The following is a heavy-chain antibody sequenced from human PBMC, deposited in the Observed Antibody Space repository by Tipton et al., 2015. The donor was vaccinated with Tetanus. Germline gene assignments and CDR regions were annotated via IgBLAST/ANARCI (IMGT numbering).Heavy chain of an antibody. J-gene: IGHJ5*02. CDR2: VIPIFGAV. D-gene: IGHD6-6*01. Sequence: QSGAEVKMPGSSVTVSCKASGGTFTNFAIGWVRQAPGQGLAWLGGVIPIFGAVKYAQQFQGRLTINVDESTGTSYLQLTSLRSDDTAVYYCARDVAYSSASMSLWGNWFDPWGQEPWSPSPQ. CDR3: ARDVAYSSASMSLWGNWFDP. CDR1: GGTFTNFA. V-gene: IGHV1-69*01.